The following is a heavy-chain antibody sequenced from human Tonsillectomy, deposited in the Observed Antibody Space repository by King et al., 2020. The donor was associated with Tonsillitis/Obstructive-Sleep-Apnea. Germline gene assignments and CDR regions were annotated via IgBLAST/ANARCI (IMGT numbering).Heavy chain of an antibody. CDR1: DVSISNYY. J-gene: IGHJ6*03. Sequence: VQLQESGPGLVKPSETLSLTCTVSDVSISNYYWSWIRQPPGKGLEWSGYMYYSGSPNSSPSLKSRVTMSLDTSKSQFSLKLSSVTAADTAVYYCARLTHSHYYDPTYDMDVWGQGTTVTVSS. CDR2: MYYSGSP. CDR3: ARLTHSHYYDPTYDMDV. D-gene: IGHD3-22*01. V-gene: IGHV4-59*08.